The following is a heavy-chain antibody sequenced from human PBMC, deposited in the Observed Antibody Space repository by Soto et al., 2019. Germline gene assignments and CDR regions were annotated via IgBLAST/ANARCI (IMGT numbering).Heavy chain of an antibody. CDR1: GFSFSSYG. D-gene: IGHD3-10*01. V-gene: IGHV3-30*18. CDR3: AKEVSASIPYYPVSPGFDY. CDR2: ISFDGSNK. J-gene: IGHJ4*02. Sequence: GGSLRLSCAASGFSFSSYGMHRVRQAPGKGLQWVAVISFDGSNKFYTDSVKGRFTISRDNSQNTLYLQMNSLRAEDTSVYFCAKEVSASIPYYPVSPGFDYWGQGTLVTVSS.